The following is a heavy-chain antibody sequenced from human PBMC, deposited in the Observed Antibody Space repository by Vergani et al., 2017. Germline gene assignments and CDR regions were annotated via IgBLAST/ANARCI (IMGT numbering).Heavy chain of an antibody. CDR2: ISNDGSKK. V-gene: IGHV3-30*18. CDR1: GFSFSSHA. CDR3: AKAGSVTSGSLQYNFYMDV. D-gene: IGHD3-10*01. J-gene: IGHJ6*03. Sequence: QVQLAESGGGRVQPGRSLRLSCAASGFSFSSHAIHWLRQAPGKGLEWVAVISNDGSKKYYADSVKGRFTISRDNSKNTLDLQMNSLRTQDTAVNYCAKAGSVTSGSLQYNFYMDVWGKGTTVTVS.